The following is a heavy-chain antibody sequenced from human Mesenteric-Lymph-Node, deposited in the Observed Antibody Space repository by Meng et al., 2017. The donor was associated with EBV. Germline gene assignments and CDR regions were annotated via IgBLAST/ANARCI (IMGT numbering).Heavy chain of an antibody. J-gene: IGHJ5*02. CDR2: INWNGDSP. CDR1: GVIFDDYG. V-gene: IGHV3-20*04. CDR3: ARGGGNCGTISCLGVWFDP. D-gene: IGHD2-2*01. Sequence: EMQLVESGGGMVRQGGSLRLSCAASGVIFDDYGMSWVRQIPGKGLEWVSGINWNGDSPGYADSVKGRFTISRDNAKNSLYLQMNNLRVEDTAFYYCARGGGNCGTISCLGVWFDPWGQGTLVTVSS.